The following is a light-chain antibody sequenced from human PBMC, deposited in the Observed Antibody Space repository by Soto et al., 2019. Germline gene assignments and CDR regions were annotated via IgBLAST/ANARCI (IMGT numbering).Light chain of an antibody. Sequence: QLVLTQPPSVSGAPGQGVTISCTGSSSNIGAGYDVQWYQQLPGTAPKLLIYGNTNRPSGVPDRFSGSKSGTSASLAITGLQAEDEADYYCQSYDSSLSAHYVFGTGTKVTVL. J-gene: IGLJ1*01. CDR3: QSYDSSLSAHYV. V-gene: IGLV1-40*01. CDR2: GNT. CDR1: SSNIGAGYD.